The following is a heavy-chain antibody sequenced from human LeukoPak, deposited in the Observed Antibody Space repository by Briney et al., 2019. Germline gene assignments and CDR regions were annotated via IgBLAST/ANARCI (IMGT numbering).Heavy chain of an antibody. CDR1: GFTFGSYW. J-gene: IGHJ4*02. V-gene: IGHV3-74*01. Sequence: GGSLRLSCAASGFTFGSYWMHWVRQAPGKGLVWVSHINTDGSSPTYGDSAKGRFTVSSDNAKNTLFLQMNSLRVEDTAVYYCARGTAATAGIDYWGQGTLVTVSS. CDR2: INTDGSSP. CDR3: ARGTAATAGIDY. D-gene: IGHD6-13*01.